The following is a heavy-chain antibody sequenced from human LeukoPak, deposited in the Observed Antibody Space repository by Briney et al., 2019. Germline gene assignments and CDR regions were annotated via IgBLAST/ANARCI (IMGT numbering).Heavy chain of an antibody. J-gene: IGHJ4*02. V-gene: IGHV3-15*01. D-gene: IGHD3-10*01. CDR2: IKSKTDGGTT. CDR3: TTEVTWYYGSGSSIPDY. CDR1: GFTFSNAW. Sequence: GGSLRLSCAASGFTFSNAWMSWVRQAPGKGLEWVGRIKSKTDGGTTDYAAPVEGRFTISRDDSKNTLYLQMNSLKTEDTAVYYCTTEVTWYYGSGSSIPDYWGQGTLVTVSS.